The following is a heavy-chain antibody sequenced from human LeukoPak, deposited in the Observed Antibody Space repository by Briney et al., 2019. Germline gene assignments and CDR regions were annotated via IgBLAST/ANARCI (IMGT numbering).Heavy chain of an antibody. Sequence: ASVKVTCKASGYTFTSYYMHWVRQAPGQGLEWMGIINPSGGSTSYAQKFQGRVTMTRDTSTSTVYMELSSLRSEDTAVYYCARVLSTGYPPDYWGQGTLVTVSS. V-gene: IGHV1-46*01. J-gene: IGHJ4*02. D-gene: IGHD3-9*01. CDR3: ARVLSTGYPPDY. CDR2: INPSGGST. CDR1: GYTFTSYY.